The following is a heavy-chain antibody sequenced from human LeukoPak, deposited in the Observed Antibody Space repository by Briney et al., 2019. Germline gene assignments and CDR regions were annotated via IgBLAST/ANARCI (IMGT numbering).Heavy chain of an antibody. CDR2: IYYSGST. D-gene: IGHD3-22*01. V-gene: IGHV4-39*01. CDR3: ASLNYDSSGAPQGIEDY. Sequence: SETLSLTCTVSGGSISSSSYYWGWIRQPPGKGLEWIGSIYYSGSTFHNPSLKSRVTISVDTSKNQFSLKLSSVTAADTAVYYCASLNYDSSGAPQGIEDYWGQGTLVTVSS. CDR1: GGSISSSSYY. J-gene: IGHJ4*02.